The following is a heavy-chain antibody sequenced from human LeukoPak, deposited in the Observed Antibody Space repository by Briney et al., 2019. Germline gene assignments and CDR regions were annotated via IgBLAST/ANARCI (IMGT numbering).Heavy chain of an antibody. CDR2: IWYDGSNK. CDR3: AKDFIFNWFDP. J-gene: IGHJ5*02. Sequence: GGSLRLSCAASGFTFSSYGMHWVRQAPGKGLEWVAVIWYDGSNKYYADSVKGRFTISRDNSKNTLYPQMNSLRAEDTAVYYCAKDFIFNWFDPWGQGTLVTVSS. CDR1: GFTFSSYG. V-gene: IGHV3-30*02.